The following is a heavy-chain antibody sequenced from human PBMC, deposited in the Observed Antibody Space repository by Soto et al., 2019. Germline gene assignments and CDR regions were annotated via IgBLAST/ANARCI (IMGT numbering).Heavy chain of an antibody. J-gene: IGHJ4*02. CDR1: GFYFNNCG. Sequence: GSLRLSCAVSGFYFNNCGINWVRQAPGKGLEWVSSVSKSDYTYYSDSVKGRFTISRDNAKNSVSLQINSLRPEETAVYYCAREDSIIIPAVSDFWGQGTLVTVSS. CDR2: VSKSDYT. V-gene: IGHV3-21*01. D-gene: IGHD2-2*01. CDR3: AREDSIIIPAVSDF.